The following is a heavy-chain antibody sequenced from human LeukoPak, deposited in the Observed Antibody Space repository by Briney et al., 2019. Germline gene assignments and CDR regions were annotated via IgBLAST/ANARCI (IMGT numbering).Heavy chain of an antibody. D-gene: IGHD3-3*01. Sequence: KPSETLSLTCTVSGGSISSSSYYWGWIRQPPGKGLEWIGSIYYSGSTYYNPSLKSRVTISVDTSKNQFSLKLSSVTAADTAVYYCASHPLRDFWSGYYPWFDPWGQGTLVTVSS. CDR1: GGSISSSSYY. J-gene: IGHJ5*02. CDR3: ASHPLRDFWSGYYPWFDP. V-gene: IGHV4-39*01. CDR2: IYYSGST.